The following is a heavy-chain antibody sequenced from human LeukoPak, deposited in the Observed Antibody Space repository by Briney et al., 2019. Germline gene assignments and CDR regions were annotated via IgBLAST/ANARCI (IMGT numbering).Heavy chain of an antibody. J-gene: IGHJ3*02. Sequence: VASVKVSCKASGYTFTGYYMHWVRQAPGQGLEWMGWINPNSGGTNYAQKFQGRVTITADESTSTAYMELSSLRSEDTAVYYCARALPTGAFDIWGQGTMVTVSS. D-gene: IGHD3-10*01. V-gene: IGHV1-2*02. CDR3: ARALPTGAFDI. CDR1: GYTFTGYY. CDR2: INPNSGGT.